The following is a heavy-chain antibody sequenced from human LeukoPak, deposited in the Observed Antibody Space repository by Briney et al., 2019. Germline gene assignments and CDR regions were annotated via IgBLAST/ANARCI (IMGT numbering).Heavy chain of an antibody. D-gene: IGHD6-6*01. J-gene: IGHJ4*02. CDR1: GFTFSSYS. CDR3: ARDLSAARGP. Sequence: GGSLRLSCAASGFTFSSYSMNWVRQAPGKGPEWVSSISSSSSYIYYADSVKGRFTISRDNAKNSLYLQMNSLRAEDTAVYYCARDLSAARGPWGQGTLVTVSS. CDR2: ISSSSSYI. V-gene: IGHV3-21*01.